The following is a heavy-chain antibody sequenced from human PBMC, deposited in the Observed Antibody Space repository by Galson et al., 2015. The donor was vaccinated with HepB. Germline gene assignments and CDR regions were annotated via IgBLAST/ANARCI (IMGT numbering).Heavy chain of an antibody. CDR1: GFTFSSDA. Sequence: SLRLSCAASGFTFSSDAMSWVRQAPGKGLEWVSAFSGSGVSTYYADSVKGRFTISRDNSKKTLYLQMNSLRAEDTAVYYCARRRIGWLQSNHFDYWGQGTLVTVSS. CDR2: FSGSGVST. D-gene: IGHD5-24*01. CDR3: ARRRIGWLQSNHFDY. J-gene: IGHJ4*02. V-gene: IGHV3-23*01.